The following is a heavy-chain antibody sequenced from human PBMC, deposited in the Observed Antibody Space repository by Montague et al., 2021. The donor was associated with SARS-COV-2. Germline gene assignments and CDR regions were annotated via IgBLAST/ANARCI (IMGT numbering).Heavy chain of an antibody. CDR3: ARVRYYGSGTSLGMDV. Sequence: SETLSLTCAGDVEPCGGYFWGWMRQPPGKVLGWIGEISRSGSANYKPSLKSRVTISVDTSKNQFSLKLSSVTAADTAVCYCARVRYYGSGTSLGMDVWGPGTTVTVSS. J-gene: IGHJ6*02. CDR1: VEPCGGYF. CDR2: ISRSGSA. V-gene: IGHV4-34*01. D-gene: IGHD3-10*01.